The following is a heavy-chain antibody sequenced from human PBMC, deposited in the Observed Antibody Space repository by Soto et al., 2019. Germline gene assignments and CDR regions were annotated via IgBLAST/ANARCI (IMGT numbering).Heavy chain of an antibody. D-gene: IGHD3-10*01. CDR1: GYTFTGNY. CDR3: ARDVSATITPRHDAFDI. V-gene: IGHV1-2*04. CDR2: INPYSGAT. J-gene: IGHJ3*02. Sequence: QVQLVQSGAEVKKPGASVKVSCKASGYTFTGNYIHWVRQAPGQGLEWMGWINPYSGATNYAHNFQGLVIMTRETSISTAYMELGRLRSCNTAMYYCARDVSATITPRHDAFDIWGQATMVTVSS.